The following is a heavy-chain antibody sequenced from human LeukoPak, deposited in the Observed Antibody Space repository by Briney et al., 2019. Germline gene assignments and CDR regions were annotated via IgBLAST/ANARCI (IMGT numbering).Heavy chain of an antibody. CDR1: GGSISSSSYY. V-gene: IGHV4-39*01. Sequence: SETLSLTCTVSGGSISSSSYYWGWIRQPPGKGLEWIGSIYYSGDTYHNSSLRSRVTISVDTSKNQFSLKLSSVTAADTAVYYCARLRGAMTTVTSDFDYWGQGTLVTVSS. CDR3: ARLRGAMTTVTSDFDY. CDR2: IYYSGDT. D-gene: IGHD4-17*01. J-gene: IGHJ4*02.